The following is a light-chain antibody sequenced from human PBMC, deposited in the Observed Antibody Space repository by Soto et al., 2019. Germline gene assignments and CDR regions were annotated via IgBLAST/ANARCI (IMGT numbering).Light chain of an antibody. CDR1: QSITSNY. V-gene: IGKV3D-20*02. J-gene: IGKJ4*01. CDR3: QEYNNWHPIT. CDR2: GVS. Sequence: EIVLTQSPDTLSLSPGERATLSCRASQSITSNYLAWYQQKPGQAPRLLIYGVSSRATGIPGRFSGSGSGTDFTLTISGLQSEDFAVYYCQEYNNWHPITFGGGTKVDIK.